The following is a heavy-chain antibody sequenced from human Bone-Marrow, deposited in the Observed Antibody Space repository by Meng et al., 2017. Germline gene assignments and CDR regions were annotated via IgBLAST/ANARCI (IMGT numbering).Heavy chain of an antibody. CDR1: GFTFSSYG. J-gene: IGHJ4*02. CDR2: IWYDGSNE. CDR3: ARACDGSGIYYFTGYDD. D-gene: IGHD3-10*01. V-gene: IGHV3-33*01. Sequence: GESLKISCAASGFTFSSYGMNWVRQAPGKGLEWLALIWYDGSNEYYADSVKGRFTISRDNSKNTLYLQMNSLRAEDTAVYYCARACDGSGIYYFTGYDDWGQGTLVTVSS.